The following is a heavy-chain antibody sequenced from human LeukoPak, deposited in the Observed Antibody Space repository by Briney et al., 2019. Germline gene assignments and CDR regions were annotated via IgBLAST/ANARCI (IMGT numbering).Heavy chain of an antibody. CDR3: TTDRLFFQH. CDR2: LKSKADGGTI. D-gene: IGHD4/OR15-4a*01. Sequence: PGGSLRLSCEALGFNISNAWMSWVRQTPGKGLERVGRLKSKADGGTIDFAAPVTDRFTISRDDSKNLMHLQLNSLKTEDSGVYFCTTDRLFFQHWGQGTVVTVS. V-gene: IGHV3-15*01. CDR1: GFNISNAW. J-gene: IGHJ1*01.